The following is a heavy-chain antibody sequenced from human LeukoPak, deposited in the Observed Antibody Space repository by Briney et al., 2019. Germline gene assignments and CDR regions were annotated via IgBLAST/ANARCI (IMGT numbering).Heavy chain of an antibody. V-gene: IGHV1-46*01. CDR2: INPGGGST. Sequence: ASVKVPCKASGYTFTGYYMHWVRQAPGQGLEWMGIINPGGGSTSYAQKFQVRVTMTRDTSTSTVYMEMSSLSSEDTAVYYCARRDYCSTTSCIVYWGQGTLVTVSS. J-gene: IGHJ4*02. D-gene: IGHD2-2*01. CDR3: ARRDYCSTTSCIVY. CDR1: GYTFTGYY.